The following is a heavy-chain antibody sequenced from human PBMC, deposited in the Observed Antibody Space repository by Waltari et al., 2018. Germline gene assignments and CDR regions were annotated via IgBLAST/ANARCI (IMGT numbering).Heavy chain of an antibody. CDR1: GGTFSSYA. Sequence: QVQLVQSGAEVKKPGSSVKVSCKASGGTFSSYAISWVRQAPGQGLEWMGGIIPIFGTANYAQKFQGRVTITADESTSTAYMEMSSLRSEDTAVYYCARGAAAAATGLNFYGMDVWGQGTTVTVSS. J-gene: IGHJ6*02. V-gene: IGHV1-69*13. D-gene: IGHD6-13*01. CDR3: ARGAAAAATGLNFYGMDV. CDR2: IIPIFGTA.